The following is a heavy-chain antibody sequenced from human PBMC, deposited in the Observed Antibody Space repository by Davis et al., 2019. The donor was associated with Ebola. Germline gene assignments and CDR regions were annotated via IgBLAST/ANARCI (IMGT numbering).Heavy chain of an antibody. CDR2: IYYSGST. Sequence: MPGGSLRLSCTVSGGSISSSSYYWSWIRQPPGKGLEWIGSIYYSGSTYYNPSLKSRVTISVDTSKNQFSLKLSSVTAADTAVYYCARVYYYGMDVWGQGTTVTVSS. CDR1: GGSISSSSYY. J-gene: IGHJ6*02. V-gene: IGHV4-39*01. CDR3: ARVYYYGMDV.